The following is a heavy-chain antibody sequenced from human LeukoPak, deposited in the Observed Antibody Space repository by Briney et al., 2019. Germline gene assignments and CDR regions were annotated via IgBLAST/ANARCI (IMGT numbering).Heavy chain of an antibody. CDR1: GFTFSSYS. CDR2: ISSSSSTI. J-gene: IGHJ4*02. Sequence: GGSLRLSCAASGFTFSSYSMNWVRQAPGKGLEWVSYISSSSSTIYYADPVKGRFTISRDNAKNSLYLQMNSLRAEDTAVYYCARAGSEDYWGQGTLVTVSS. D-gene: IGHD1-1*01. V-gene: IGHV3-48*01. CDR3: ARAGSEDY.